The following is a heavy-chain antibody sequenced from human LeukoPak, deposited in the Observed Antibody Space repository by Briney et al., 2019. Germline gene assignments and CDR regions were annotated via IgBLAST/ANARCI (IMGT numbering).Heavy chain of an antibody. CDR3: ARGSYFDP. V-gene: IGHV6-1*01. D-gene: IGHD1-26*01. CDR1: GDSVSSNSAS. Sequence: SETLSLTCAISGDSVSSNSASWNWIRQSPSRGLEWLGRTYYRSKWYIEYAVSVKGRITINPDTSKNQFSLQLNSVTPEDTAVYYCARGSYFDPWGQGTLVTVSS. CDR2: TYYRSKWYI. J-gene: IGHJ5*02.